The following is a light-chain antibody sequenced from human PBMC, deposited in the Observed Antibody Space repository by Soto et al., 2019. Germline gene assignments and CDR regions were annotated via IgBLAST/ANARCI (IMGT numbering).Light chain of an antibody. CDR1: QSVSSNY. V-gene: IGKV3-20*01. Sequence: EIVLTQSPGTLALSPGERATLSCRASQSVSSNYLTWYQQKRGQAPRLLIHGASSRATGIPDRFSGSGSGTDYTLTISRLEPEDFAVYYCQQYGSSPFTFGPGTKVGIK. CDR2: GAS. J-gene: IGKJ3*01. CDR3: QQYGSSPFT.